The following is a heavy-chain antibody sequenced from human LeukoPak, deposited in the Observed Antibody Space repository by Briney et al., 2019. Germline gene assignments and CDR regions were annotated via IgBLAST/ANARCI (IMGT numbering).Heavy chain of an antibody. V-gene: IGHV4-4*03. D-gene: IGHD6-19*01. CDR1: GGSISSSNW. CDR3: ASRHRSSSYLDN. J-gene: IGHJ4*02. CDR2: IYHSGST. Sequence: LETLSLTCAVSGGSISSSNWGSWVRQPPGKGLEWIGEIYHSGSTNYNPSLNSRVTISVDTSKNQFSLKLSSVTAADTAVYYCASRHRSSSYLDNWGQGTLVTVSS.